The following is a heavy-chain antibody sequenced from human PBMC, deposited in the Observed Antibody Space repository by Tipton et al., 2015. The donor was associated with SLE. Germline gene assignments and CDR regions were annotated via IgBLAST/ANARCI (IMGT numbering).Heavy chain of an antibody. D-gene: IGHD5-24*01. Sequence: TLSLTCTVSGGSISSGGYYWSWIRQPPGKGLEWLGEINHSGSTNYNPSLKSRVTISVDTSKNQFPLKLSSVTAADTAVYYCASGGRDGYTPPNFDYWGQGTLVTVSS. CDR2: INHSGST. CDR1: GGSISSGGYY. V-gene: IGHV4-39*06. CDR3: ASGGRDGYTPPNFDY. J-gene: IGHJ4*02.